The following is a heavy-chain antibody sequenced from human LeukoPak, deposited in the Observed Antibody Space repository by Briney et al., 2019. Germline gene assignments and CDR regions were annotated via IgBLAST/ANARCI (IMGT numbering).Heavy chain of an antibody. D-gene: IGHD2-15*01. CDR2: IGTSGDT. CDR1: GFTFNIYP. V-gene: IGHV3-23*01. Sequence: GSLRLPCLASGFTFNIYPMTWVRPSPGKGLEGVLTIGTSGDTYYADSVKGRFTISRDDSKNTLYLQMHSLGAEDTAVYYCAKSRIVDRRGYFDYWGQGTLVTVSS. CDR3: AKSRIVDRRGYFDY. J-gene: IGHJ4*02.